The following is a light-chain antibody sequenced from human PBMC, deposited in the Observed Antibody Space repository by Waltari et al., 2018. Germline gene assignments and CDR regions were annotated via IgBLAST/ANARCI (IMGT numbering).Light chain of an antibody. J-gene: IGLJ1*01. CDR1: NIGSKN. CDR3: QVWDTSSDHRGYV. Sequence: SYVLTPPPSVSVAPGKTATITCGGDNIGSKNLHWHQQKPGQAPVLVIYDDSDRPSGIPARFSGSNSGNAATLTISRVEAGDEADYYCQVWDTSSDHRGYVFGTGTKVTVL. CDR2: DDS. V-gene: IGLV3-21*04.